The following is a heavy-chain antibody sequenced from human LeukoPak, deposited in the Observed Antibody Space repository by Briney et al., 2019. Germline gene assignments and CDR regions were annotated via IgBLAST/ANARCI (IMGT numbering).Heavy chain of an antibody. D-gene: IGHD3-10*01. Sequence: SESLSLTCTVSGGSISSYYWSWVRQPPGKGLEWVGYIYYSGSTNYNPSLKSRVTISVDTSKNPFSLRLSSVTAADTAVYYCARRLAGVHFDYGGEGTLVTVST. CDR3: ARRLAGVHFDY. CDR1: GGSISSYY. V-gene: IGHV4-59*01. CDR2: IYYSGST. J-gene: IGHJ4*02.